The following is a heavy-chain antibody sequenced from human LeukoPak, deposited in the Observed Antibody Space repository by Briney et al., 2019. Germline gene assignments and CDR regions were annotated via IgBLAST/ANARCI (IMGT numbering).Heavy chain of an antibody. CDR3: ATMLLEPRRGEWFDP. Sequence: SETLSLTCAVSGGSISSSNWWSWVRQPPGKGLEWIGEIYHSGSTNYNPSLKSRVTISVDKSKNQFSLKLSSVTAADTAVYYCATMLLEPRRGEWFDPWGQGTLVTVSS. CDR1: GGSISSSNW. D-gene: IGHD3-10*01. V-gene: IGHV4-4*02. CDR2: IYHSGST. J-gene: IGHJ5*02.